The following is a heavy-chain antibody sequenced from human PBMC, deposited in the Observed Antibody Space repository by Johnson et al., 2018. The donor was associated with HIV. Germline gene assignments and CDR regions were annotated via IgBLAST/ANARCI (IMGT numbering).Heavy chain of an antibody. CDR1: GFTFSNSD. D-gene: IGHD1-26*01. CDR3: ARGAQWEVLIDAFDI. J-gene: IGHJ3*02. Sequence: LESGGGLVQPGGSLRLSCAASGFTFSNSDMNWVHQAPGKGLEWVWGVSWNGGSTDYADSVKGRFTISRDNAKNSLYLQMNSLRAEGTALYYCARGAQWEVLIDAFDIWGQGTMVTVSS. CDR2: VSWNGGST. V-gene: IGHV3-35*01.